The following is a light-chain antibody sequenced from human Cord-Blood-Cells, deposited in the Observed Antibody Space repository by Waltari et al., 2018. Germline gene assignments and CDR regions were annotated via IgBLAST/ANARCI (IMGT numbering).Light chain of an antibody. J-gene: IGLJ1*01. CDR3: CSYAGSSPYV. CDR1: SSDVGSYNL. Sequence: QSALTQPASVSGSPGQSITISCTGNSSDVGSYNLVSWYQQHPGKAPKPMIYESSKRPSGVSNRFSGSKSGNTASLTISGLQAEDEADYYCCSYAGSSPYVFGTGTKVTVL. V-gene: IGLV2-23*01. CDR2: ESS.